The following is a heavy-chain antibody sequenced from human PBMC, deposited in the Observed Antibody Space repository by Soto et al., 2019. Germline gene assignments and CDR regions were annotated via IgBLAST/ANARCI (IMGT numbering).Heavy chain of an antibody. V-gene: IGHV6-1*01. CDR3: ERYSSSSLVYDY. J-gene: IGHJ4*02. D-gene: IGHD6-6*01. CDR2: TYYRSKWYN. Sequence: SQTLSLTCAISGDSVSSNSAAWSWIRQSPSRGLEWLGRTYYRSKWYNDYAVSVKSRISINPDTSKNQFSLQLNSVTPEDTTVYYCERYSSSSLVYDYSGQGTLVTGSS. CDR1: GDSVSSNSAA.